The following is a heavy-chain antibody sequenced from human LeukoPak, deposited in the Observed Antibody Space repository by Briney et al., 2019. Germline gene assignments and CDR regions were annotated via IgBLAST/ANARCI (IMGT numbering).Heavy chain of an antibody. J-gene: IGHJ4*02. CDR3: ARGTGGDVILSSDY. CDR2: IYHSGST. CDR1: GGSISSSNW. D-gene: IGHD3-9*01. V-gene: IGHV4-4*02. Sequence: PSETLSLTCAVSGGSISSSNWWSWVRQPPGKGLEWIGEIYHSGSTNYNPSLKSRVSISVDKSKNQFSLKLSSVTAADTAVYYCARGTGGDVILSSDYWGQGTLVTVSS.